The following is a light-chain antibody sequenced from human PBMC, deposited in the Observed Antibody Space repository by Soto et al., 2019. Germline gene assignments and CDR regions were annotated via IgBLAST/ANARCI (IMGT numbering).Light chain of an antibody. Sequence: DIQMTQSPSSLSASVGDRVTITCRASQSISNLLNWYQQKPGKAPTLLIYAASRLQSGVPSRFRGSGSGTDFTLTISSLQPEDFATYYCQQSYSTLWTFGQGTKVEIK. CDR1: QSISNL. J-gene: IGKJ1*01. CDR3: QQSYSTLWT. CDR2: AAS. V-gene: IGKV1-39*01.